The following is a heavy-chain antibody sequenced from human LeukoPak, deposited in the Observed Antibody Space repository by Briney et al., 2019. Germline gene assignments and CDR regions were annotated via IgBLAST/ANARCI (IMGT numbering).Heavy chain of an antibody. CDR1: GFTLSGYS. CDR2: ISSGSNTI. J-gene: IGHJ4*02. D-gene: IGHD7-27*01. V-gene: IGHV3-48*01. Sequence: GGSLRLSCAASGFTLSGYSVNWVRQAPGKGLEWVSYISSGSNTIYYADSVKGRFTISRDNSKNTLYLQMNSLRAEDTAVYYCARDRDWGCSYCSYWGQGTLVTVSS. CDR3: ARDRDWGCSYCSY.